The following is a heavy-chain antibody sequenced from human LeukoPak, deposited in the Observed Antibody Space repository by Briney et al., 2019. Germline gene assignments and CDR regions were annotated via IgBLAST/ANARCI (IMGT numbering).Heavy chain of an antibody. CDR2: IYPNGNT. Sequence: PGGSLRLSCAASGFTVSSNYMSWVRQAPGKGLEWVSMIYPNGNTFYTDSVKGRFTISRDNSKNTLDLQMNSLRAEDTAVYYCARRGHGYGSPFDYWGQGTLVTVSS. D-gene: IGHD5-18*01. CDR1: GFTVSSNY. V-gene: IGHV3-66*04. CDR3: ARRGHGYGSPFDY. J-gene: IGHJ4*02.